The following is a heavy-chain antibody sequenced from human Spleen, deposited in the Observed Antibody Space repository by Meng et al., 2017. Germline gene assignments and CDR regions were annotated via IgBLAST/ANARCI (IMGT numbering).Heavy chain of an antibody. D-gene: IGHD3-16*02. CDR3: VRGYRFLDY. CDR2: ISSSGSSI. J-gene: IGHJ4*02. CDR1: GFTLSGYE. V-gene: IGHV3-48*03. Sequence: GESLKISCAASGFTLSGYEMNWVGQAPGKGLEWVSYISSSGSSIYNADSVKGRFTISRDNAKNSLSLEMNSPGGEDTAVYYFVRGYRFLDYWGQGTMVTVSS.